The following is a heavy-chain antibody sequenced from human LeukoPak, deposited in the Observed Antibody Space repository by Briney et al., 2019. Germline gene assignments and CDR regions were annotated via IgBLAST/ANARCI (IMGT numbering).Heavy chain of an antibody. Sequence: RASVKVSCKASGYTFTSYHLHWVRQAPGQGLEWMGIINPSGGSPNYAQKFQGRVTMTRDMSTSTVNMELSSLRSEDTAVYYCASAKGGGYSSGWPRSFDYWGQGTLVTVSS. V-gene: IGHV1-46*01. CDR2: INPSGGSP. J-gene: IGHJ4*02. CDR3: ASAKGGGYSSGWPRSFDY. CDR1: GYTFTSYH. D-gene: IGHD6-19*01.